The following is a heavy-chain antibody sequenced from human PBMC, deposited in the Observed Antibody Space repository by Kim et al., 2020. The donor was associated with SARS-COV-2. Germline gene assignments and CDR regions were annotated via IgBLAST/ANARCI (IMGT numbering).Heavy chain of an antibody. CDR2: IDPNSGGT. CDR3: ARNGGGLDV. Sequence: ASVKVSCKASGYTFTGYSIFWVRQAPGQGLEWVAWIDPNSGGTDYVQKFQDRITMTRDTSISTAYMELSSLRSDDTAVYYCARNGGGLDVWGQGTTVNVS. V-gene: IGHV1-2*02. D-gene: IGHD3-10*01. CDR1: GYTFTGYS. J-gene: IGHJ6*02.